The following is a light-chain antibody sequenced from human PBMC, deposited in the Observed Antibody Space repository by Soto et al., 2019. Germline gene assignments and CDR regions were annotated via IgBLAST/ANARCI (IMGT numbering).Light chain of an antibody. CDR1: SSDVGGYNY. Sequence: QSALTQPSSVSGSPGQSVTSSCTGTSSDVGGYNYVSWYQQHPGKAPKRRIYDVSKRPSGVPDRFSGAKSGNTASLTISGLQAEDESDDYCCSYAGSYPYVFGPGTKVTVL. V-gene: IGLV2-11*01. CDR3: CSYAGSYPYV. J-gene: IGLJ1*01. CDR2: DVS.